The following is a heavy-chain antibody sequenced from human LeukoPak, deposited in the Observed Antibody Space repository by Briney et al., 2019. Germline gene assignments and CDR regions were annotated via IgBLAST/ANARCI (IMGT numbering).Heavy chain of an antibody. CDR2: IYYSGST. CDR3: ARFIAAAGTGYFDY. J-gene: IGHJ4*02. Sequence: NPSETLSLTCTVSGXSISSNYWSWIRQPPGKGQEWIGYIYYSGSTNYNPSLKSRVTISVDTSKNQFSLKLSSVTAADTAVYYCARFIAAAGTGYFDYWGQGTLVTVSS. V-gene: IGHV4-59*01. D-gene: IGHD6-13*01. CDR1: GXSISSNY.